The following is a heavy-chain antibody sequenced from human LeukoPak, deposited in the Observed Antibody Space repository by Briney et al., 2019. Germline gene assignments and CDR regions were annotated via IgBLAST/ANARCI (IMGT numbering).Heavy chain of an antibody. V-gene: IGHV3-21*01. D-gene: IGHD6-19*01. CDR1: GFTFSSYE. J-gene: IGHJ4*02. CDR2: ISSSSSYI. CDR3: ARDKNWAVAGFDY. Sequence: PGGSLRLSCVASGFTFSSYEMNWVRQAPGKGLEWVSSISSSSSYIYYADSVKGRFTISRDNAKNSLYLQMNSLRAEDTAVYYCARDKNWAVAGFDYWGQGTLVTVSS.